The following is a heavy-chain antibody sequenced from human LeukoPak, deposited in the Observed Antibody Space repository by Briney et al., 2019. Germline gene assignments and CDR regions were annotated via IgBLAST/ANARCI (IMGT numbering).Heavy chain of an antibody. CDR1: GFTFSSYE. D-gene: IGHD3-10*01. CDR3: ARDRMGAIMYFDV. Sequence: GGSLRLSCAASGFTFSSYEMNWVRQAPGKGLEWVSAITGSGGRTYYAGSVKGRFTISRDNSRDRLYLETNSLRAEDTAVYYCARDRMGAIMYFDVWGRGTLVTVST. J-gene: IGHJ2*01. CDR2: ITGSGGRT. V-gene: IGHV3-23*01.